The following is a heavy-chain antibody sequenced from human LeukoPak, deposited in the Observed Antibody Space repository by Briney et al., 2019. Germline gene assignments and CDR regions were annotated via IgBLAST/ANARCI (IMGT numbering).Heavy chain of an antibody. D-gene: IGHD3-10*01. Sequence: PGGSLRLSCAASGFTFSSYGMHWVRQAPGKGLEWVAVISYDGSNKYYADSVKGRFTISRDNSKNTLYLQMNSLRAEDTAVYYCAKDLAHPWFGELVYWGQGNLVNVSS. CDR3: AKDLAHPWFGELVY. J-gene: IGHJ4*02. CDR2: ISYDGSNK. CDR1: GFTFSSYG. V-gene: IGHV3-30*18.